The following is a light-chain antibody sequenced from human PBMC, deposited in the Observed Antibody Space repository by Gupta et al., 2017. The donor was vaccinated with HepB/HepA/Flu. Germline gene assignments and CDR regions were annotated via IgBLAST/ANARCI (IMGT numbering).Light chain of an antibody. CDR1: SRDVGYYNY. Sequence: QSALTQPASVSVSPGQSITISCPGASRDVGYYNYVSWYQQYPGKAPKLLIYDVSNRPSGVSNRFSGSKSGNTASLTISGLQAEDEAEYYCSSYTSTGILVVFGGGTKVTVL. CDR2: DVS. CDR3: SSYTSTGILVV. J-gene: IGLJ2*01. V-gene: IGLV2-14*03.